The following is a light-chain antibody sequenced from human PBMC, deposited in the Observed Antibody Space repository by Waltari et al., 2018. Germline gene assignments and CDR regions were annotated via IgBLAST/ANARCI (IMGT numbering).Light chain of an antibody. V-gene: IGLV4-69*01. CDR2: VNSDGSH. CDR1: RGHRSNT. CDR3: QTGGHGTWV. J-gene: IGLJ3*02. Sequence: QLVLTQSPSASAPLGASVKLTCTLSRGHRSNTVAWHQQQPEKGPRFVTKVNSDGSHRKWDVIPDRFSGSSSGAERYLTISTVQSEDEAVYYCQTGGHGTWVFGGGTKLTVL.